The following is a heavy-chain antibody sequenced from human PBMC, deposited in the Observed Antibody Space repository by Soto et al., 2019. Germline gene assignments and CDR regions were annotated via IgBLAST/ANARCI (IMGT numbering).Heavy chain of an antibody. V-gene: IGHV3-53*04. Sequence: EVQLVESGGGLVQPGGSLRLSCAASGFTVSSNYMSWVRQAPGKGLEWVSVIYSGGSTYYADSVKGRFTISRHNSKNTLYLQMNSLRAEDTAVYYCARVAYDSSGYYVDYWGQGTLVTVSS. J-gene: IGHJ4*02. CDR1: GFTVSSNY. D-gene: IGHD3-22*01. CDR2: IYSGGST. CDR3: ARVAYDSSGYYVDY.